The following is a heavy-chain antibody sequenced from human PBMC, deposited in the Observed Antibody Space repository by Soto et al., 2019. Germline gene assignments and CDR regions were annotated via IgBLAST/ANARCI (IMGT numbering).Heavy chain of an antibody. CDR2: IKQDGSEK. D-gene: IGHD6-19*01. Sequence: PVGSLRLSCAASGFTFSSYWMSWVRQAPGKGLEWVANIKQDGSEKYYVDSVKGRFTISRDNAKNSLYLQMNSLRAEDTAVYYCAREEAVGEYYYYGMDVWGQGTTVTVSS. J-gene: IGHJ6*02. V-gene: IGHV3-7*01. CDR3: AREEAVGEYYYYGMDV. CDR1: GFTFSSYW.